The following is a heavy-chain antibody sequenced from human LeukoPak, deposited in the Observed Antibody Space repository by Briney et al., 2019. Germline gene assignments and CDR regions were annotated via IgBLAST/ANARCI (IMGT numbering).Heavy chain of an antibody. Sequence: SVTVTCMSSRYTYNNYDISEVRQAACQELDWMGWISAYNGNTNYAQKLQGRVTMTTDASTSTAYMELRSLRSDDTAVYYCAREAIVAARPKPPSVDYWGQGTLVTVSS. V-gene: IGHV1-18*01. CDR2: ISAYNGNT. D-gene: IGHD1-26*01. CDR1: RYTYNNYD. CDR3: AREAIVAARPKPPSVDY. J-gene: IGHJ4*02.